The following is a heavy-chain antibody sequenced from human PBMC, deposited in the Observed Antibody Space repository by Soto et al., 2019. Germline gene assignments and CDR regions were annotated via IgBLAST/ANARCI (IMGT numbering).Heavy chain of an antibody. Sequence: QVQLVESGGGVVQPGRALRLTCSASEFTFSSYVMHWVRQAPGKGLEWLSSISYDGSNTYYADSVKGRFTISRDKSKNTLLLQMNNLRTEDTAVYYCARDRLRLGELSLLGYFHYWGQETLDTVSS. D-gene: IGHD3-16*01. J-gene: IGHJ4*02. CDR2: ISYDGSNT. CDR1: EFTFSSYV. CDR3: ARDRLRLGELSLLGYFHY. V-gene: IGHV3-30*17.